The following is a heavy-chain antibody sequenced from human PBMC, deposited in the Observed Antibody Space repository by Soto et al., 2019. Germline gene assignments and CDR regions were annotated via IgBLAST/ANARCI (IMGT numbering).Heavy chain of an antibody. CDR3: ARTEKKCTSCWTGGFDP. CDR2: ISAYNGNT. Sequence: ASVKVSCKASGYTFTSYGISWVRQAPGQGLEWMGWISAYNGNTNYAQKLQGRVTMTTDTSTSTAYMELRSLRSDDTAVYYCARTEKKCTSCWTGGFDPWGQGTLVTVS. D-gene: IGHD2-2*01. V-gene: IGHV1-18*01. CDR1: GYTFTSYG. J-gene: IGHJ5*02.